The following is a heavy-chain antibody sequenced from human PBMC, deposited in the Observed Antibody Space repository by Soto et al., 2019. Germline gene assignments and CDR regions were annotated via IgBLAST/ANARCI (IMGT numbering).Heavy chain of an antibody. Sequence: GGSLRLSCAASGFTFSSYSMNWVRQAPGKGLEWVSYISSSSSTIYYADSVKGRFTISRDNAKNSLYLQMNSLRAEDTAVYYCARHGRDIVLMVYADYWGQGTLVTVSS. D-gene: IGHD2-8*01. CDR3: ARHGRDIVLMVYADY. J-gene: IGHJ4*02. CDR1: GFTFSSYS. CDR2: ISSSSSTI. V-gene: IGHV3-48*04.